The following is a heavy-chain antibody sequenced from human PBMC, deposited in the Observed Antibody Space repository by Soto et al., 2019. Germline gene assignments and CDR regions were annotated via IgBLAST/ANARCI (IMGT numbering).Heavy chain of an antibody. D-gene: IGHD2-15*01. Sequence: QVQLEQSGAEVKKPGSSLKVSCKATGGTFNKYAISWVQQAPGQGLEWMAGIIPVYGTPTYAQRFQDRVTIIADAWTTTAYLEVNILRSEATAIYDCSIVTAYGMDVWGPGTTVIVSS. CDR3: SIVTAYGMDV. CDR1: GGTFNKYA. J-gene: IGHJ6*02. CDR2: IIPVYGTP. V-gene: IGHV1-69*01.